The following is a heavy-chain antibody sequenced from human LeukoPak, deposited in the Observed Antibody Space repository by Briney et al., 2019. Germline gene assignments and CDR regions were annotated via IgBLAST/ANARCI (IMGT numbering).Heavy chain of an antibody. J-gene: IGHJ4*02. CDR1: GYTFTSYY. D-gene: IGHD3-22*01. CDR3: ARDSSEYDSSGRGTGPEDY. Sequence: ASVKVSCKASGYTFTSYYMHWVRQAPGQGLEWMGIINPSGGSTSYAQKFQGRVTMTRDTSTRTVYMELSSLRSEDTAVYYCARDSSEYDSSGRGTGPEDYWGQGTLVTVS. V-gene: IGHV1-46*01. CDR2: INPSGGST.